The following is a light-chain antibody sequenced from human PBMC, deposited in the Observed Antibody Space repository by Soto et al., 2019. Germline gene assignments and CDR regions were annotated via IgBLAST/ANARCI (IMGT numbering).Light chain of an antibody. J-gene: IGKJ4*01. CDR3: QQYNNWPLT. CDR1: QSVSTN. Sequence: ETVMTQSPATLSVSPGERATLSCRASQSVSTNLAWYQQRPGQAPRLLIYGASTRDAGIPGTFSGSGSGTEFTLTISSLQSEDFAVYYCQQYNNWPLTFGGGTRWISN. V-gene: IGKV3-15*01. CDR2: GAS.